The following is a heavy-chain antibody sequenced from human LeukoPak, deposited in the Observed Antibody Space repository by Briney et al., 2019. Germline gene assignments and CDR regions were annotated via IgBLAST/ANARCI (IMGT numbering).Heavy chain of an antibody. CDR1: GFTFSDYY. Sequence: PGGSLRLSCAASGFTFSDYYMSWIRQAPGKGLEWVSYISSSGSTIYYADSVKGRFTISRDNAKNSLYLQMNSLRAEDTAVYYCAAGDGYNFDVVAFDIWGQGTMVTVSS. D-gene: IGHD5-24*01. V-gene: IGHV3-11*01. J-gene: IGHJ3*02. CDR3: AAGDGYNFDVVAFDI. CDR2: ISSSGSTI.